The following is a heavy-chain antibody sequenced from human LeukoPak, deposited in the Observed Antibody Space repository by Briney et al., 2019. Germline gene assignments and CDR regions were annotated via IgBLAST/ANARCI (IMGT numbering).Heavy chain of an antibody. J-gene: IGHJ5*02. CDR1: GGSISSYY. Sequence: SETLSLTCTVSGGSISSYYWSWIRQPPGKGLEWIGYIYYSGSTNYNPYLKSRVTISVDTSKNQFSLKLSSVTAADTAVYYCARGVGEYQLASNWFDPWGQGTLVTVSS. CDR2: IYYSGST. D-gene: IGHD2-2*01. V-gene: IGHV4-59*01. CDR3: ARGVGEYQLASNWFDP.